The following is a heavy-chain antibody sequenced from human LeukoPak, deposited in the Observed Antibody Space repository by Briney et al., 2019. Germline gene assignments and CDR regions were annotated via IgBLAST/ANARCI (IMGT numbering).Heavy chain of an antibody. Sequence: SETLSLTCTVSGGSISSSSYYWGWIRQPPGKGLEWIGSIYYSGSTYYNPSLKSRVTISVDTSKNQFSLKLSSVTAADTAVYYCARHWEQLVPDYWGQGTLVTVSS. CDR2: IYYSGST. CDR1: GGSISSSSYY. J-gene: IGHJ4*02. V-gene: IGHV4-39*01. D-gene: IGHD6-13*01. CDR3: ARHWEQLVPDY.